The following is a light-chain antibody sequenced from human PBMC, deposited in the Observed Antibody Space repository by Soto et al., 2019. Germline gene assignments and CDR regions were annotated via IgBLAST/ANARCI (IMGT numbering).Light chain of an antibody. CDR2: QAS. CDR3: QQYNRYWT. V-gene: IGKV1-5*03. J-gene: IGKJ1*01. CDR1: QTVGRW. Sequence: DIQMTQSPSTLSASVGDSVTITCRASQTVGRWLAWYQQKPGKAPNLLIYQASNLEGGVPSRFSGSGSGTEFTLTISGLQTEDFATYYCQQYNRYWTFGQGTKV.